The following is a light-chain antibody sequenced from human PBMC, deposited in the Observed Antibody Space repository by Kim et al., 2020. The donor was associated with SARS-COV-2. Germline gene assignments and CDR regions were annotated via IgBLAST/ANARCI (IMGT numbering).Light chain of an antibody. V-gene: IGLV2-23*01. CDR2: ANS. J-gene: IGLJ3*02. CDR1: SSNIGSYDL. CDR3: CAFAGSDTWV. Sequence: QSALTQPASVSGSPGQSVTITCTGTSSNIGSYDLVSWYQQHPGKAPKVLIYANSQRSSGISGRFSGSRSGSTASLTISGLQAEDEADYYCCAFAGSDTWVFAGGTKVTVL.